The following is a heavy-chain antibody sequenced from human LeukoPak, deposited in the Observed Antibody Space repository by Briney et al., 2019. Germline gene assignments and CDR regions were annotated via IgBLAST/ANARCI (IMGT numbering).Heavy chain of an antibody. D-gene: IGHD2-2*01. V-gene: IGHV1-69*01. CDR2: IIPIFGTA. Sequence: SVKVSCKASGGTFSSYAISWVRQAPGQGLEWMGGIIPIFGTANYAQKFQGRVTITADESTSTAYMELSSLRSEDTAVYYCARSGQLGYCSSTSCPRRNWFDPWGQGTLVTVSS. CDR3: ARSGQLGYCSSTSCPRRNWFDP. J-gene: IGHJ5*02. CDR1: GGTFSSYA.